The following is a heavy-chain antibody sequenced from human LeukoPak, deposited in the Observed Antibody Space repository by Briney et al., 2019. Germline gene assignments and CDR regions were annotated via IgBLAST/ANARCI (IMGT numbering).Heavy chain of an antibody. CDR1: GGSISSSSYY. V-gene: IGHV4-39*01. CDR2: IYYSGST. J-gene: IGHJ3*02. D-gene: IGHD4-23*01. CDR3: ARHEFGFKGNSKTDAFDI. Sequence: SETLSLTCTISGGSISSSSYYWGWIRQPPGKGLEWIRSIYYSGSTYHNPSLKSRVTISVDTSKNQFSLKLSSVTAADTAVYYCARHEFGFKGNSKTDAFDIWGQGTMVTVSS.